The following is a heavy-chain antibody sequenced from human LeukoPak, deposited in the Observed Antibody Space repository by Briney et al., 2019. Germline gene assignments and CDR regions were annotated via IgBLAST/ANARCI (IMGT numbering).Heavy chain of an antibody. J-gene: IGHJ3*02. V-gene: IGHV3-23*01. Sequence: PGGSLRLSCAASGFTFSSYAMSWVRQAPGKGLEWVSAISDSGGSTYYADSVKGRLTISRDNSKNTLYLQVNSLRAEDTAVYYCAKRVGPGRAFDIWGQGTMVTVSS. CDR2: ISDSGGST. CDR3: AKRVGPGRAFDI. CDR1: GFTFSSYA. D-gene: IGHD3-10*01.